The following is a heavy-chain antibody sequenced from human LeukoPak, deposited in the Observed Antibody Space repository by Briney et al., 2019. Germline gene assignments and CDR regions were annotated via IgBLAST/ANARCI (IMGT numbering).Heavy chain of an antibody. CDR2: ISGSGGST. J-gene: IGHJ3*02. Sequence: GGSLTLSCAASGFTFSSYAMSWVRQAPGKGLEWVSAISGSGGSTYYADSVKGRFTISRDNAKNKLYLKMNSLRAEDTAVYYCAKDIGSYYDSSGYAFDIWGQGTMVTVSS. CDR3: AKDIGSYYDSSGYAFDI. D-gene: IGHD3-22*01. V-gene: IGHV3-23*01. CDR1: GFTFSSYA.